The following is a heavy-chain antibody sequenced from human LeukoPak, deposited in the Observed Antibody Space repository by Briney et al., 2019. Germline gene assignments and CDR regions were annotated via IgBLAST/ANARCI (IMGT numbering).Heavy chain of an antibody. D-gene: IGHD3-22*01. CDR1: GYTFTGYY. CDR2: INPNSGGT. CDR3: ARYYYDSSGYYYFDY. Sequence: ASVTVSCKASGYTFTGYYMHWVRQAPGQGLEWMGWINPNSGGTNYAQKFQGRVTMTRDTSISTAYMELSRLRSDDTAVYYCARYYYDSSGYYYFDYWGQGTLVTVSS. J-gene: IGHJ4*02. V-gene: IGHV1-2*02.